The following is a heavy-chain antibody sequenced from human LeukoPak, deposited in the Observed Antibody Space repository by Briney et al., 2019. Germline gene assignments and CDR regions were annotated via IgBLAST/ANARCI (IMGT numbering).Heavy chain of an antibody. J-gene: IGHJ4*02. Sequence: GGSLRLSCAASGFAVSSNHMNWVRQAPGKGLEWVSVIFNGGSTYYADSVKGRFTISRDNSKNTLYLQMNSLRAEDTAVYYCAREGSRRDGYTHGDQGFLLWGQGTLVTVSS. CDR1: GFAVSSNH. D-gene: IGHD5-24*01. CDR3: AREGSRRDGYTHGDQGFLL. V-gene: IGHV3-53*05. CDR2: IFNGGST.